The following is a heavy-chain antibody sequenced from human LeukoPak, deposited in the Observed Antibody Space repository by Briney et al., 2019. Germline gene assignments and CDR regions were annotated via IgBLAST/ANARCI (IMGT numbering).Heavy chain of an antibody. CDR3: AKGRGYYDSSAYRYYFDY. J-gene: IGHJ4*02. Sequence: PGGSLRLSCAASGFTFSSYSMNWVRQAPGKGLEWVSSISSSSSYIYYADSVKGRFTISRDNAKNSLYLQMNSLRAEDTAVYYCAKGRGYYDSSAYRYYFDYWGQGTLVTVSS. D-gene: IGHD3-22*01. CDR1: GFTFSSYS. CDR2: ISSSSSYI. V-gene: IGHV3-21*04.